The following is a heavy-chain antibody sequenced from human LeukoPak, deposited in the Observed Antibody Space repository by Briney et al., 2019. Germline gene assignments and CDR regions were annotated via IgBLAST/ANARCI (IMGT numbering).Heavy chain of an antibody. CDR3: AELGITMVGGV. D-gene: IGHD3-10*02. CDR1: GFTFSSYW. CDR2: ISSSGSTI. J-gene: IGHJ6*04. Sequence: GGSLRLSCAASGFTFSSYWMSWVRQAPGKGLEWVSYISSSGSTIYYADSVKGRFTISRDNAKNSLYLQMNSLRAEDTAVYYCAELGITMVGGVWGKGTTVTISS. V-gene: IGHV3-48*04.